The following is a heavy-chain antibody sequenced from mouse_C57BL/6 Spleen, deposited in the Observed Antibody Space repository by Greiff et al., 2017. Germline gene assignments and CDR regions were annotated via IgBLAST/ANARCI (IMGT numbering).Heavy chain of an antibody. Sequence: DVKLQESGPGLVKPSQSLSLTCSVTGYSITSGYYWNWIRQFPGNKLEWMGYISYDGSNNYNPSLKNRISITRDTSKNQFFLKLNSVTTEDTATYYCARGNDGYSLYYFDYWGQGTTLTVSS. V-gene: IGHV3-6*01. CDR3: ARGNDGYSLYYFDY. J-gene: IGHJ2*01. CDR1: GYSITSGYY. D-gene: IGHD2-3*01. CDR2: ISYDGSN.